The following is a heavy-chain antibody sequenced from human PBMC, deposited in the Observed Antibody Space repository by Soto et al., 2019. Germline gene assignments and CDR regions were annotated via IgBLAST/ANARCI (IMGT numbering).Heavy chain of an antibody. V-gene: IGHV3-30*18. J-gene: IGHJ6*02. Sequence: QVQVVESGGGVVQPGRSLRLSCAASGFTFRTYAMHWVRQAPGKGLEWVAVISHDGSDKYYADSVKGRVIISRDNSKNTLNLEMNSLRAEDTAIYYCVKDRVPGAYGNYYGMDVWGQGTTVTVSS. D-gene: IGHD5-12*01. CDR2: ISHDGSDK. CDR3: VKDRVPGAYGNYYGMDV. CDR1: GFTFRTYA.